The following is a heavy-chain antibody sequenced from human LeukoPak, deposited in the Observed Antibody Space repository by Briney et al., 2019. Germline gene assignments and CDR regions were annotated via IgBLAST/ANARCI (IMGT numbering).Heavy chain of an antibody. V-gene: IGHV1-18*01. CDR2: ISADNGNT. Sequence: VASVTVSCKASGYTFISYGISWVRQAPGQGLEWMGWISADNGNTNFAQKLQGRVTMTTDTSTSTAYMELGSLRSDDTAVYYCASDGGDRAFEYWGQGTLVTVST. CDR3: ASDGGDRAFEY. D-gene: IGHD2-21*02. J-gene: IGHJ4*02. CDR1: GYTFISYG.